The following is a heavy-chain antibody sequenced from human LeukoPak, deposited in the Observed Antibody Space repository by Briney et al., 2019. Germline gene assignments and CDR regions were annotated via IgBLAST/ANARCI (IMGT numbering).Heavy chain of an antibody. Sequence: PSETLSLICTVSGDSISSGDYSWGWIRQPSGKGLEWIGYIFHTGNSYYNPSLRSRVTISVDRSRNQFSLRLTSVTAADTAVYYCARELWFVNAPGSWLDPWGPGTLVAVSS. CDR2: IFHTGNS. D-gene: IGHD3-10*01. CDR1: GDSISSGDYS. J-gene: IGHJ5*02. V-gene: IGHV4-30-2*01. CDR3: ARELWFVNAPGSWLDP.